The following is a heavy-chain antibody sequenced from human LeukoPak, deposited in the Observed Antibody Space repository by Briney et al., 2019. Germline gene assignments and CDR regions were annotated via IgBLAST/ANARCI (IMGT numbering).Heavy chain of an antibody. CDR2: IVVGSGNT. D-gene: IGHD2-15*01. CDR1: GFTFTSSA. Sequence: ASVKVSCKASGFTFTSSAMQWVRQARGQRLEWIGWIVVGSGNTNYAQKFQERVTITRDMSTSTAYMELSSLRSEDTAVYYCARHVRNCDGGSCYSWFDPWGQGTLVTVSS. V-gene: IGHV1-58*02. J-gene: IGHJ5*02. CDR3: ARHVRNCDGGSCYSWFDP.